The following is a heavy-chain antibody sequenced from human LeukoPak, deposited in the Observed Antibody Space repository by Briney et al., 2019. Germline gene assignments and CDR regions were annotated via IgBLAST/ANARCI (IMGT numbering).Heavy chain of an antibody. V-gene: IGHV1-18*01. CDR3: ARIPYCGTTSCPYYYDY. Sequence: ASVAVSCKASGYTFTRYGITWVRQAPGQGLEWMGWIGTYNGNTYYGQKVQGRVTMTTDTSTSTAYMELRSLRSDDTAVYYCARIPYCGTTSCPYYYDYWGQGTLVTVSS. CDR2: IGTYNGNT. CDR1: GYTFTRYG. J-gene: IGHJ4*02. D-gene: IGHD2-2*01.